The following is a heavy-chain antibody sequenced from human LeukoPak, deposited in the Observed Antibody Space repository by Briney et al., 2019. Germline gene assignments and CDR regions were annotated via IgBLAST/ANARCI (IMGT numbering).Heavy chain of an antibody. D-gene: IGHD1-26*01. Sequence: PGGSLRLSCAASGFTFDDYAMHWARQAPGKGLEWVSLISWDGGSTCYADSVKGRFTISRDNSKNSLYLQMNSLRAEDTALYYCAKDMALGGSYYYFDYWGQGTLVTASS. J-gene: IGHJ4*02. CDR2: ISWDGGST. V-gene: IGHV3-43D*03. CDR3: AKDMALGGSYYYFDY. CDR1: GFTFDDYA.